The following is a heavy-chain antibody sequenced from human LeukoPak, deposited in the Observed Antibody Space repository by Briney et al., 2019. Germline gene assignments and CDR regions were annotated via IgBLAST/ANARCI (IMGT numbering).Heavy chain of an antibody. Sequence: SETLSLTCAVHGGSFSGYYWSWIRQPPGKGLEWIGEINHSGSTNYNPSLKSRVTISVDTSKNQFSLKLSSVTAADTAVYYCARTLLWFGEFPDYWGQGTLVTVSS. D-gene: IGHD3-10*01. V-gene: IGHV4-34*01. CDR1: GGSFSGYY. CDR2: INHSGST. CDR3: ARTLLWFGEFPDY. J-gene: IGHJ4*02.